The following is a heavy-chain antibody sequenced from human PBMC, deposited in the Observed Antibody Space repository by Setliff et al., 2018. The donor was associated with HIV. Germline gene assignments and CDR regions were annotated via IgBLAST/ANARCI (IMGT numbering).Heavy chain of an antibody. J-gene: IGHJ4*02. Sequence: PSETLSLTCIVSGYSVSSGYYWGWIRKPPGKGLQWIGAMYDSETTYYNPSLKSRVTMSVDASRNRFSLKLSSVTAADTAIYYCARHQKVSFMRDHWGQGMLVTVSS. D-gene: IGHD3-16*01. CDR1: GYSVSSGYY. CDR3: ARHQKVSFMRDH. V-gene: IGHV4-38-2*02. CDR2: MYDSETT.